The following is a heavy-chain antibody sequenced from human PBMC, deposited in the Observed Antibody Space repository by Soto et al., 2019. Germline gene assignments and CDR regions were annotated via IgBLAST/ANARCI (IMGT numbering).Heavy chain of an antibody. CDR2: IYYTGST. D-gene: IGHD1-1*01. J-gene: IGHJ3*02. Sequence: QVQLQESGPGLVKPSETLSLTCTISGGSVSVGSHYWSWIRQPPGKGLEWIAYIYYTGSTNYNPSLKSRVTISVDMSRNQVALRLDSVTAADTAVYYCARYRSDNLNSDDAFDIWGQGTMVTVSS. CDR1: GGSVSVGSHY. V-gene: IGHV4-61*01. CDR3: ARYRSDNLNSDDAFDI.